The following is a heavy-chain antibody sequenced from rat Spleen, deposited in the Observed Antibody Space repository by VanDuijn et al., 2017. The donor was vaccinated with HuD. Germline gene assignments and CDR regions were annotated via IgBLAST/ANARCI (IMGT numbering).Heavy chain of an antibody. CDR1: GFTFSNYY. D-gene: IGHD1-6*01. CDR2: ISTNGGNI. Sequence: EVQLVESGGGLVQPGRSLKLSCAASGFTFSNYYMAWVRQAPTKGLEWVASISTNGGNIYHRDSVKGRFTISRDIAKSTLYLQMDSLGSEDTATYYCARRHNGYTDYFDYWGQGVMVTVSS. CDR3: ARRHNGYTDYFDY. V-gene: IGHV5-25*01. J-gene: IGHJ2*01.